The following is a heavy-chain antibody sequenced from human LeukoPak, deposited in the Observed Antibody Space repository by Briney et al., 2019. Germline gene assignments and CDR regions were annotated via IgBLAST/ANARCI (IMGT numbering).Heavy chain of an antibody. V-gene: IGHV4-39*01. D-gene: IGHD6-6*01. CDR3: ARLSSSSL. CDR1: GGSISSSSYY. Sequence: SETLSLTCTVSGGSISSSSYYWGWIRQPPGKGLEWIGSIYYSGSTYYNPSLKSRVTISVDTSENQFSLKLSSVTAADTAVYYCARLSSSSLWGQGTLVTVSS. J-gene: IGHJ4*02. CDR2: IYYSGST.